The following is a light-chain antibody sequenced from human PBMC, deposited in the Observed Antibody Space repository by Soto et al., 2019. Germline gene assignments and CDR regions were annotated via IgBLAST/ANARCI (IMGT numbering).Light chain of an antibody. V-gene: IGKV3-15*01. CDR3: QQYNDWPLT. J-gene: IGKJ4*01. Sequence: EILLTQSPATLSMSPGERATLSCRASQSVGSNLAWYQQQPGQAPRLLVYGASTRATEIPARFSCSGSGTAFTLTISSLQSEDFAVYYCQQYNDWPLTFGGGTKVEIK. CDR2: GAS. CDR1: QSVGSN.